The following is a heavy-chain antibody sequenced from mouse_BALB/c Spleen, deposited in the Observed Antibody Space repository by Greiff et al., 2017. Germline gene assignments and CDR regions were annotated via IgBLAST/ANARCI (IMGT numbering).Heavy chain of an antibody. V-gene: IGHV1-4*01. D-gene: IGHD1-1*01. Sequence: QVQLQQSGAELARPGASVKMSCKASGYTFTSYTMHWVKQRPGQGLEWIGYINPSSGYTNYNQKFKDKATLTADKSSSTAYMQLSSLTSEDSAVYYCAKITTVVARGVLDYGGQGTTRTVAS. CDR2: INPSSGYT. CDR1: GYTFTSYT. J-gene: IGHJ2*01. CDR3: AKITTVVARGVLDY.